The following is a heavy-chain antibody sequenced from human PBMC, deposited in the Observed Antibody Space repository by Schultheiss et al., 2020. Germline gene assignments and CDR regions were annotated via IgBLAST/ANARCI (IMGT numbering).Heavy chain of an antibody. D-gene: IGHD3-10*02. CDR3: ARAMYRPGGSYYYYYGMDV. V-gene: IGHV3-30*03. Sequence: GESLKISCAASGFTFSSYGMHWVRQAPGKGLEWVAVISYDGSNKYYADSVKGRFTISRDNSKNTLYLQMNSLRAEDTAVYYCARAMYRPGGSYYYYYGMDVWGQGTTVTVS. J-gene: IGHJ6*02. CDR2: ISYDGSNK. CDR1: GFTFSSYG.